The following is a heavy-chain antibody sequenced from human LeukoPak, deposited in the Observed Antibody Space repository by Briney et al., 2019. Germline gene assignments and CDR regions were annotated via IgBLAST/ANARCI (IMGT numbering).Heavy chain of an antibody. CDR2: ISKGGDSI. CDR3: AKYQHLYNRTWRDAFDV. D-gene: IGHD3-10*01. V-gene: IGHV3-23*01. Sequence: GGSLRLSCAASGFTFSSYAMTWVRQAPGKGLEWVSCISKGGDSIYYVDSVKGRFTISRDNSKNTLYLQMNSLRADDTAVYYCAKYQHLYNRTWRDAFDVWGQGTMVTVFS. J-gene: IGHJ3*01. CDR1: GFTFSSYA.